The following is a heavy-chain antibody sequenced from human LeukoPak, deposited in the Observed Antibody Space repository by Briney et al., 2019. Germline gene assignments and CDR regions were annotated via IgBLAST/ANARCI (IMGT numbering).Heavy chain of an antibody. D-gene: IGHD3-3*01. CDR2: IIPIFGTA. V-gene: IGHV1-69*13. Sequence: SVKVSCKASGGTFSSYTISWVRQAPGQGLEWMGGIIPIFGTANYAQKFQGRVTITADESTSTACMELSSLRSEDTAVYYCARDLRRVRYYDFWSGYQNWFDPWGQGTLVTVSS. CDR3: ARDLRRVRYYDFWSGYQNWFDP. J-gene: IGHJ5*02. CDR1: GGTFSSYT.